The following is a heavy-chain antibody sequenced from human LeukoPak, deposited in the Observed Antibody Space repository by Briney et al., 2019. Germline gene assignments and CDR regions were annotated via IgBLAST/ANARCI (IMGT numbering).Heavy chain of an antibody. Sequence: PGGSLRLSCAASGFTFSSYAMSWVRQAPGKGLEWVSYITSGSSTYYGDSVKGRVTISRDNAKNSLYLQMNSLTAEDTAVYYCARGGYRYDYYYYMDVWGKGTTVTVSS. J-gene: IGHJ6*03. V-gene: IGHV3-48*04. CDR3: ARGGYRYDYYYYMDV. D-gene: IGHD5-18*01. CDR2: ITSGSST. CDR1: GFTFSSYA.